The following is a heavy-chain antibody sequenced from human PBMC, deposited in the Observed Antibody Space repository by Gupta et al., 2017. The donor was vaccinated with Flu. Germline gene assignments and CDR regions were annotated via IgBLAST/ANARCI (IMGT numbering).Heavy chain of an antibody. V-gene: IGHV3-15*01. J-gene: IGHJ4*02. CDR3: ATDKTFYGTAPYFDN. CDR2: IRSFFDGGTA. D-gene: IGHD2/OR15-2a*01. CDR1: GFQFSTAW. Sequence: EGQLVESGGGLVKPGGSLRLSCAASGFQFSTAWMSWVRQAPGKGLGWVGRIRSFFDGGTADYAAPVMGRFTISRDESRLFLRMTGLTAEDTAVYYCATDKTFYGTAPYFDNWGQGTLVTVSS.